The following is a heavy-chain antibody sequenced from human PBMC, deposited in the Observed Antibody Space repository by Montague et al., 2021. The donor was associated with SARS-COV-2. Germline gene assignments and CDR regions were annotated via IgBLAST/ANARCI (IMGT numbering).Heavy chain of an antibody. CDR2: TYYRSRWCD. D-gene: IGHD3-16*01. J-gene: IGHJ3*02. CDR3: ARGDGLGPYTGYAFDI. V-gene: IGHV6-1*01. Sequence: CAISGDSVSVDNVSWNWNRQSPSRGLELLGRTYYRSRWCDHYEXXXKXXKSIKADTSKNQFSLQLDSVTPEDTAVYYYARGDGLGPYTGYAFDIWGQGTLVTVSS. CDR1: GDSVSVDNVS.